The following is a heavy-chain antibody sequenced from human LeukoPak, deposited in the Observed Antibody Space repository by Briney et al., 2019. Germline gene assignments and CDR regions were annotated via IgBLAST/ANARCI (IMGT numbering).Heavy chain of an antibody. CDR1: GFTFSSYG. D-gene: IGHD5-18*01. Sequence: GGSLRLSCAASGFTFSSYGMHWVRQAPGKGLEWVSYISSSSSTIYYADSVKGRFTISRDNAKNSLYLQMNSLRAEDTAVYYCARCQLSSLYAFDIWGQGTMVTVSS. CDR2: ISSSSSTI. CDR3: ARCQLSSLYAFDI. J-gene: IGHJ3*02. V-gene: IGHV3-48*01.